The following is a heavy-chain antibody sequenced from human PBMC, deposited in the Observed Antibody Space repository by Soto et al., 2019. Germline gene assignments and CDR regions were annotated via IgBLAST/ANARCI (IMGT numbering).Heavy chain of an antibody. D-gene: IGHD2-15*01. CDR1: GFTFSSYA. CDR3: ARTSHCSGGSCHHTPYYYYGMDV. V-gene: IGHV3-30-3*01. Sequence: QVQLVESGGGVVQPGRSLRLSCAASGFTFSSYAMHWVRQAPGKGLEWVAVISYDGSNKYYADSVKGRFTISRDNSKNTLYPQMNSLRAEDTAVYYCARTSHCSGGSCHHTPYYYYGMDVWGQGTTVTVSS. CDR2: ISYDGSNK. J-gene: IGHJ6*02.